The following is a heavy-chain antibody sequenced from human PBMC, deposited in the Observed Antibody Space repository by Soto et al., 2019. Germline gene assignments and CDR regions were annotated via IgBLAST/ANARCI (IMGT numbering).Heavy chain of an antibody. D-gene: IGHD3-3*01. CDR2: ISSDDNT. V-gene: IGHV3-66*01. J-gene: IGHJ1*01. Sequence: EVQLMESGGGLVQPGGSLRLSCAASGFIVNNIFMTWVRQAPGKGLEWLSTISSDDNTYYADSVKGRFTISRDSSKNTLYLQMNSLRAEATAVYHCAINILGGSYDFSHGGQGTLVTVSS. CDR3: AINILGGSYDFSH. CDR1: GFIVNNIF.